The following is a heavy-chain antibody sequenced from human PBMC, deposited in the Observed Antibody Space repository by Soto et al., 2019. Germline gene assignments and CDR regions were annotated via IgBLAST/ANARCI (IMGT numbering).Heavy chain of an antibody. CDR3: AKGYRGVATIHYYYGMDV. CDR1: GGTFSSYA. CDR2: IIPIFGTA. J-gene: IGHJ6*02. Sequence: GASVKVSCKASGGTFSSYAISWVRQAPGQGLEWMGGIIPIFGTANYAQKFQGRVTITADESTSTAYMELSSLRSEDTAVYYCAKGYRGVATIHYYYGMDVWGQGTTVTVSS. D-gene: IGHD5-12*01. V-gene: IGHV1-69*13.